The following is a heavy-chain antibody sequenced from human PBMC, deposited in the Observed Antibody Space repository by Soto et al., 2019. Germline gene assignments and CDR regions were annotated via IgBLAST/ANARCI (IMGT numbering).Heavy chain of an antibody. Sequence: PGGSLSLSCVASGFPVSSYAMSWVRQTPGKGLEWVSGISGSGGRTYYADSVKGRFTISRDNSNNTLSLQMHILRVEDTAVYFCAKGGYYSLFDIWGQGTMVTVSS. J-gene: IGHJ3*02. D-gene: IGHD3-16*01. CDR3: AKGGYYSLFDI. V-gene: IGHV3-23*01. CDR1: GFPVSSYA. CDR2: ISGSGGRT.